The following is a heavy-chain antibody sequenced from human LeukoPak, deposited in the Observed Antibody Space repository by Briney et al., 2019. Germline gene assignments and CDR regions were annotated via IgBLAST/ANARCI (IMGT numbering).Heavy chain of an antibody. CDR1: GFTFSSYW. Sequence: GGSLRLSCAASGFTFSSYWMSWARQAPGKGLEWVANIKQDGSEKYYVDSVKGRFTISGDNAKNSLYLQMNSLRAEDTAVYYCARSLPQGDAFDIWGQGTMVTVSS. V-gene: IGHV3-7*01. CDR3: ARSLPQGDAFDI. CDR2: IKQDGSEK. J-gene: IGHJ3*02.